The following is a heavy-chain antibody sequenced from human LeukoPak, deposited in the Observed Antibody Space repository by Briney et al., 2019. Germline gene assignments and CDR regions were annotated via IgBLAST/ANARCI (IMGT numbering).Heavy chain of an antibody. Sequence: SETLSLTCTVSGGSISSYYWSWIRHPPGKGLEWIGYIYYSGSTNYNPSLKSRVTISVDTAKNQFSLKLSSVTAADTAVYYCARDLGYCSSTSCRVWFDPWGQGTLVTVSS. J-gene: IGHJ5*02. CDR3: ARDLGYCSSTSCRVWFDP. CDR2: IYYSGST. CDR1: GGSISSYY. D-gene: IGHD2-2*01. V-gene: IGHV4-59*01.